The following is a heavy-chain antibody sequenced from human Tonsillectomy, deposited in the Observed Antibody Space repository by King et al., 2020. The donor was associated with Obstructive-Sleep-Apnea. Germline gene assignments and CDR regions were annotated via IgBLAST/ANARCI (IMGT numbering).Heavy chain of an antibody. CDR1: GFIVSDNY. V-gene: IGHV3-53*04. CDR3: ASYLGQIDAFDI. CDR2: IYSGGST. J-gene: IGHJ3*02. Sequence: VQLVESGGDLVQPGGSLRLSCAASGFIVSDNYMSWVRQAPGKGLECVSVIYSGGSTYYADSVKGRFTISRHNSKNTLYLQMDTLRTEDTAVYYCASYLGQIDAFDIWGQGTMVTVSS.